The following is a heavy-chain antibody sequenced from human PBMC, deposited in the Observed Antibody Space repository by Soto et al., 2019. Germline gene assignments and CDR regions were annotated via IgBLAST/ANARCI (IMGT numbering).Heavy chain of an antibody. Sequence: EVQLVESGGGLVKPGGSLRLSCAASGFSFSSDSMGWVRQAPGKGPEWVSSISSSGSFKNYADSVKGRFTISRDNAKNSLYLLLSGLKEEDTAVYYCARDPPTGTTLEWAGSWGQGTLVTVSS. CDR3: ARDPPTGTTLEWAGS. D-gene: IGHD1-7*01. J-gene: IGHJ4*02. V-gene: IGHV3-21*01. CDR1: GFSFSSDS. CDR2: ISSSGSFK.